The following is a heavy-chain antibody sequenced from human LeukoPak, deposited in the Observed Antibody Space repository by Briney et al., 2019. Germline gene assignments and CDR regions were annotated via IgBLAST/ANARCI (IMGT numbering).Heavy chain of an antibody. CDR1: GFTFSSYA. D-gene: IGHD3-10*01. V-gene: IGHV3-30*04. CDR2: ISYDAGKT. J-gene: IGHJ4*02. Sequence: GGSLRLSCAASGFTFSSYAMSWVRQAPGKGLEWVAGISYDAGKTYYADSVRGRFTMSRDTSKNTLYLQMNGLRAEDTTVYYCARDSGRSATYFNYWGQGTLVTVSS. CDR3: ARDSGRSATYFNY.